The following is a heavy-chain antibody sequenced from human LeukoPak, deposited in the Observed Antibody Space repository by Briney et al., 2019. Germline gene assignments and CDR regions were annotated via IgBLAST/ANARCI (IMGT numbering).Heavy chain of an antibody. CDR1: GFTFSGYA. CDR3: ARGSGNYYFDY. Sequence: PGRSLRLSCAASGFTFSGYAMPWVRQAPGKGLEWVAVISYDGSYKYYADSVKGRFTVSRDNSKNTLYLQMNSLRPEDTAVYYCARGSGNYYFDYRGQGTLVTVSS. D-gene: IGHD3-10*01. J-gene: IGHJ4*02. CDR2: ISYDGSYK. V-gene: IGHV3-30*01.